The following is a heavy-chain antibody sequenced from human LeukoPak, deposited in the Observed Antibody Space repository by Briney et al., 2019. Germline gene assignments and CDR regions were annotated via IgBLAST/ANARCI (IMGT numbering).Heavy chain of an antibody. CDR3: ATISRNDSFDI. CDR2: INPNSVGT. CDR1: GYIFTAYY. D-gene: IGHD1-14*01. Sequence: GSAKVSCKASGYIFTAYYMHWGPQAPGQGPKWRGWINPNSVGTDYAQKFQGRVTTTRDTSITTAYMALSRLRSDDTAVYYCATISRNDSFDIWGEGTMVTVSS. J-gene: IGHJ3*02. V-gene: IGHV1-2*02.